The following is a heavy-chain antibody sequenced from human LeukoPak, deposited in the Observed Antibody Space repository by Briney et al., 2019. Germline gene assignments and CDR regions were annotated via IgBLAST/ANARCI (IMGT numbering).Heavy chain of an antibody. CDR1: GDSVSSNSVA. Sequence: SGPGLVKPSQTLSLTCAISGDSVSSNSVAWNWIRQSPSRGLEWLGRTYYRSKWYNEYAVSVKSQITINADTSKNQFSLQLNSVTPEDTAVYYCARVGGDYYYGMDVWGQGTTVTVS. CDR2: TYYRSKWYN. D-gene: IGHD3-3*01. V-gene: IGHV6-1*01. J-gene: IGHJ6*02. CDR3: ARVGGDYYYGMDV.